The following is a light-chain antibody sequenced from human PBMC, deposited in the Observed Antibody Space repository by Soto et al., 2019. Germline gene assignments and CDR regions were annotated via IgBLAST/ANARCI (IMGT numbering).Light chain of an antibody. Sequence: DTQMTQSPSSLSASIGDRVTITCRANQSSSNYLNWYQQKPGKAPKLLIYAASSLQTGVPSRFSGSGSGTDFILTISSLQPEDFATYYCQQSYRTPYTFGQGTKLGIK. V-gene: IGKV1-39*01. CDR2: AAS. J-gene: IGKJ2*01. CDR3: QQSYRTPYT. CDR1: QSSSNY.